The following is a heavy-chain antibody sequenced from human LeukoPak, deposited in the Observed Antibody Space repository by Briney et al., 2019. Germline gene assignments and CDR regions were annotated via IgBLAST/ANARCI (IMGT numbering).Heavy chain of an antibody. CDR1: GFSFSNSY. J-gene: IGHJ4*02. CDR2: IKTKTEGETI. Sequence: KSGGSLRLSCAASGFSFSNSYMIWVRQAPGKGLEWVGRIKTKTEGETIHYAAPVKGRFTISRDDSRDTLYLQMNSLKTEDTAVYYCTTGLRWSQPIDYWGQGSLVTVSS. CDR3: TTGLRWSQPIDY. D-gene: IGHD4-23*01. V-gene: IGHV3-15*01.